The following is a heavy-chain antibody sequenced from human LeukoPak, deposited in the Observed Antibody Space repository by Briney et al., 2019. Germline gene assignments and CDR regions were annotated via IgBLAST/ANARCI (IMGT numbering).Heavy chain of an antibody. CDR3: ARQRRGSYNDYSEGDY. Sequence: GESLKISCKGSGYYFPNYWIGWVRQVPGKGLEWMGVIHPGDPNTRYSPSFQGQVTISVDRSISTAYLQWSSLKALDTAMYYCARQRRGSYNDYSEGDYWGQGTLVTVSS. D-gene: IGHD4-11*01. J-gene: IGHJ4*02. CDR2: IHPGDPNT. V-gene: IGHV5-51*01. CDR1: GYYFPNYW.